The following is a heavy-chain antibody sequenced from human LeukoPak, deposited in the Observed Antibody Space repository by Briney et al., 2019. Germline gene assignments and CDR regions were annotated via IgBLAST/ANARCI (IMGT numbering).Heavy chain of an antibody. CDR3: ARHKGDWLDL. CDR2: IYTSGST. J-gene: IGHJ5*02. Sequence: SETLSLTCTVSGGSISSYYWSWIRQPPGKGLEWIGYIYTSGSTNYNPSLKSRVTISVDTSKNQFSLKLSSVTAADTAVYYCARHKGDWLDLWGQGTLVTVSS. CDR1: GGSISSYY. V-gene: IGHV4-4*09.